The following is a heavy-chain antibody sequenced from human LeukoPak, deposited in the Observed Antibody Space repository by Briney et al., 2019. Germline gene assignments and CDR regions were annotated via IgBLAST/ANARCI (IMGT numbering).Heavy chain of an antibody. CDR3: ASHMTTDYDY. CDR1: GFTFSSYG. CDR2: ISYDGSNK. J-gene: IGHJ4*02. V-gene: IGHV3-30*03. Sequence: PGGSLRLSCAASGFTFSSYGMHWVRQAPGKGLEWVAVISYDGSNKYYADSVKGRFTISRDNSKNTLYLQMNSLRAEDTAVYYCASHMTTDYDYWGQGTLVTVSS. D-gene: IGHD4-17*01.